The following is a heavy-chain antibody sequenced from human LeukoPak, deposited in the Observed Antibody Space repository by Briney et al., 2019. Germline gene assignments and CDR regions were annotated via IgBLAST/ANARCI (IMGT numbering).Heavy chain of an antibody. CDR2: IRYDGSNK. V-gene: IGHV3-30*02. Sequence: GGSLRLSCAASGFTFISYGMHWVRQAPGKGLEWVAFIRYDGSNKYYADSVKGRFTISRDNSKNTLYLQMNSLRAEDTAVYYCARGTSSSDYSRLYYFDYWGQGTLVTVSS. CDR1: GFTFISYG. J-gene: IGHJ4*02. D-gene: IGHD3-22*01. CDR3: ARGTSSSDYSRLYYFDY.